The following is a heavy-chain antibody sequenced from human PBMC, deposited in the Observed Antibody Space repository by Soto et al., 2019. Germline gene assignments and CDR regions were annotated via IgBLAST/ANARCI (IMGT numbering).Heavy chain of an antibody. Sequence: PSETLSLTCTVSGGSISSSSYYWGWIRQPPGKGLEWIGSIYYSGSTYYNPSLKSRVTISVDTSKNQFSLKLSSVTAADTAVYYCARLDHTALDYWGQGTLVTVSS. J-gene: IGHJ4*02. D-gene: IGHD5-18*01. CDR3: ARLDHTALDY. V-gene: IGHV4-39*01. CDR1: GGSISSSSYY. CDR2: IYYSGST.